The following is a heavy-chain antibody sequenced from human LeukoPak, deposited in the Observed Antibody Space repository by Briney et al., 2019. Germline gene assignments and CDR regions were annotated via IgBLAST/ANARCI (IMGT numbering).Heavy chain of an antibody. Sequence: SVEVSCKASGGTFSSYAISWVRQAPGQGLEWMGGIIPIFGTANYAQKFQGRVTITADESTSTAYMELSSLRSEDTAVYYCARSLVDYGSGSYRSFDYWGQGTLVTVSS. D-gene: IGHD3-10*01. CDR3: ARSLVDYGSGSYRSFDY. CDR2: IIPIFGTA. J-gene: IGHJ4*02. CDR1: GGTFSSYA. V-gene: IGHV1-69*01.